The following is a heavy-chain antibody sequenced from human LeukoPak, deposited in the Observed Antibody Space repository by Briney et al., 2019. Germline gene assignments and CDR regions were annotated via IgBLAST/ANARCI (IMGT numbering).Heavy chain of an antibody. V-gene: IGHV4-59*01. CDR3: ARGTWYYDSWD. D-gene: IGHD3-22*01. CDR2: IYYSGST. J-gene: IGHJ4*02. CDR1: GGSLSAYY. Sequence: SGTLSLTCAVYGGSLSAYYWSWIRQPPGKGLEWIGYIYYSGSTNYNPSLKSRVTISVDTSKNQFSLKLTSVTAADTAVYYCARGTWYYDSWDWGQGTLVTVSS.